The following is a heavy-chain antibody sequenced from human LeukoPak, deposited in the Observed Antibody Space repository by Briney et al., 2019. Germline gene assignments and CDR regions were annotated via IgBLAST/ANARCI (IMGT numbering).Heavy chain of an antibody. CDR3: ARDWGLLLEWLSSFDY. Sequence: GGSLRLSCAASGFTFSSYAMHWVRQAPGKGLEWVAVISYDGSNKYYADSVKGRFTISRDNSKNTLYLQMNSLRAEDTAVYYCARDWGLLLEWLSSFDYWGREPWPPSPQ. D-gene: IGHD3-3*01. CDR1: GFTFSSYA. J-gene: IGHJ4*02. CDR2: ISYDGSNK. V-gene: IGHV3-30-3*01.